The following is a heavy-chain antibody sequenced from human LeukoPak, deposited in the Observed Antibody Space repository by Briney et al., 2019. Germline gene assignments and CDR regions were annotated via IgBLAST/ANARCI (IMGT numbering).Heavy chain of an antibody. D-gene: IGHD2-2*01. CDR2: IAPGRAEP. J-gene: IGHJ5*02. V-gene: IGHV5-51*01. CDR3: ARRPHYSYCSSTSCPRWFDP. Sequence: GESLKISCKASGYTFTSYWIGWVRQMPGKGLEWMGIIAPGRAEPRYSPSFEGQVTISADKSISTAYLPWSRLKASESAMYYCARRPHYSYCSSTSCPRWFDPWGQGTLVTVSS. CDR1: GYTFTSYW.